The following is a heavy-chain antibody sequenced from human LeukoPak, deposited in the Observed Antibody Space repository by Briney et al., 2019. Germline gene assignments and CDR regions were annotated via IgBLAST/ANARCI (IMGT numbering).Heavy chain of an antibody. Sequence: SETLSLTCAVYGGSFSGYYWSWIRQPPGKGLEWIGEINHSGSTNYNPSLKSRVTISVDTSRNQFSLKLSSVTAADTAVYYCARKGITIFGVVTYMDVWGKGTTVTVSS. CDR2: INHSGST. V-gene: IGHV4-34*01. J-gene: IGHJ6*03. D-gene: IGHD3-3*01. CDR1: GGSFSGYY. CDR3: ARKGITIFGVVTYMDV.